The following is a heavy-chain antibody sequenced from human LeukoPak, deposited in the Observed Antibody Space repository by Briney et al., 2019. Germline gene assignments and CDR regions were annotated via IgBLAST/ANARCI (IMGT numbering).Heavy chain of an antibody. CDR3: ARADGGYYDSSGRDAFDI. V-gene: IGHV1-69*04. D-gene: IGHD3-22*01. CDR1: GYTFTGYY. Sequence: ASVKVSCKASGYTFTGYYMHWVRQAPGQGLEWMGRIIPILGIANYAQKFQGRVTITADKSTSTAYMELSSLRSEDTAVYYCARADGGYYDSSGRDAFDIWGQGTMVTVSS. J-gene: IGHJ3*02. CDR2: IIPILGIA.